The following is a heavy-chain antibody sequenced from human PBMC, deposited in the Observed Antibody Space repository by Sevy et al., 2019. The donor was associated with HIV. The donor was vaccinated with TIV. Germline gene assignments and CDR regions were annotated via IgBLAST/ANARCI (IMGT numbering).Heavy chain of an antibody. V-gene: IGHV1-46*01. J-gene: IGHJ3*02. D-gene: IGHD5-18*01. Sequence: ASVKVSCKASGYTFTSYYMHWVRQAPGQGLEWMGIINPSGGSTSYEQKFQGRVTMTRTTSTSTVSMELSSLRSEDTAVYYCARGSSVDTAMVALGAFDIWGQGTMVTVSS. CDR1: GYTFTSYY. CDR3: ARGSSVDTAMVALGAFDI. CDR2: INPSGGST.